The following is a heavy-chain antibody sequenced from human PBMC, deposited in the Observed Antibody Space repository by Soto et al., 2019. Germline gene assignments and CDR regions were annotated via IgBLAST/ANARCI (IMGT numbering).Heavy chain of an antibody. D-gene: IGHD2-2*03. CDR3: ARDWKIWIFDY. CDR2: ISYDGSNK. Sequence: PGGSLRLSCAASGFTFSSYAMHWVRQAPGKGLEWVAVISYDGSNKYYADSVKGRFTISRDNSKNTLYLQMNSLRAEDTAVYYCARDWKIWIFDYWGQGTLVTVSS. V-gene: IGHV3-30-3*01. J-gene: IGHJ4*02. CDR1: GFTFSSYA.